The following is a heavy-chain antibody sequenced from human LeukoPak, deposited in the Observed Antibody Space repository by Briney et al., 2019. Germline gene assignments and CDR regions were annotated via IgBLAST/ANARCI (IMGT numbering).Heavy chain of an antibody. D-gene: IGHD4-23*01. J-gene: IGHJ4*02. Sequence: GESLQISCKSSGYSFTSHWNGWVRQMPGKGLEWMGSVNPYDSDTIYGPSFQGQVTISADESITTAYLQWSSLKASDTAMYYCARLRWPRRGRSSFDFWGQGALVTVSS. V-gene: IGHV5-51*01. CDR3: ARLRWPRRGRSSFDF. CDR2: VNPYDSDT. CDR1: GYSFTSHW.